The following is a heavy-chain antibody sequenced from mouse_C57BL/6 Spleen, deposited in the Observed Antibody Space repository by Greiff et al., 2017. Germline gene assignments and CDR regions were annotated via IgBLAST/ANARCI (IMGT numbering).Heavy chain of an antibody. J-gene: IGHJ1*03. CDR2: IYPRSGNT. CDR3: ASFTTVSV. CDR1: GYTFTSYG. D-gene: IGHD1-1*01. Sequence: QVQLKQSGAELARPGASVKLSCKASGYTFTSYGISWVKQRTGQGLEWIGEIYPRSGNTYYNEKFKGKATLTADKSSSTAYMELRSLTSEDSAVYFWASFTTVSVWGTGTTVTVSS. V-gene: IGHV1-81*01.